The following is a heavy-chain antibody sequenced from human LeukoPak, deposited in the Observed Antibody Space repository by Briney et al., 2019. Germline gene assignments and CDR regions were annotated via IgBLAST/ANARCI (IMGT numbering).Heavy chain of an antibody. Sequence: PSETLSLTCTVSGGSTSSGNYYWGWIRQPPGKGLEWIGGISSSGNTYYNPSLKSRVTISVDTSKNQFSLKLSSVTAADTAVYYCATWEVATYAFDIWGQGTMVTVSS. CDR3: ATWEVATYAFDI. CDR1: GGSTSSGNYY. J-gene: IGHJ3*02. CDR2: ISSSGNT. V-gene: IGHV4-39*07. D-gene: IGHD5-12*01.